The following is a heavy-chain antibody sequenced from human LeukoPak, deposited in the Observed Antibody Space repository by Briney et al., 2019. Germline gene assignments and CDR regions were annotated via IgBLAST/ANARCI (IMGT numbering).Heavy chain of an antibody. CDR3: ARGFCSGGSCYSGLGYFDY. CDR2: INHSGST. J-gene: IGHJ4*02. CDR1: GGSFSGYY. V-gene: IGHV4-34*01. D-gene: IGHD2-15*01. Sequence: SETLSLTCAVYGGSFSGYYWSWIRQPPGKGLEWIGEINHSGSTNYNPSLKSRVTISVDTSKNQFSLKLSSVTAADTAVYYCARGFCSGGSCYSGLGYFDYWGQGTLVTVSS.